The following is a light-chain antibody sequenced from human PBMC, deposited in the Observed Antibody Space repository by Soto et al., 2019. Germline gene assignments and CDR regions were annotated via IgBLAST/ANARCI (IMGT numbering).Light chain of an antibody. J-gene: IGLJ3*02. CDR2: END. V-gene: IGLV6-57*02. Sequence: NFMLTQPHSVSESPGKTVTISCTGSSGSIASHYVQWYQQRPGSAPTTVIYENDQRPSGVPGRFSASIDSYSNSASLTISGLKTEDEADYYCQSYDSNTQVFGGGTKLTVL. CDR1: SGSIASHY. CDR3: QSYDSNTQV.